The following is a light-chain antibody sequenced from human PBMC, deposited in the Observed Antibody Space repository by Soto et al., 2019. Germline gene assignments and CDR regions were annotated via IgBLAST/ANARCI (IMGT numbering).Light chain of an antibody. V-gene: IGLV2-8*01. J-gene: IGLJ1*01. CDR1: SSDVGGYNY. CDR2: EVS. CDR3: SSYAGSNNFV. Sequence: QSALTHPPSASGSPGQSVTISCTGTSSDVGGYNYVSWYQQHPGKAPKLMIYEVSERPSGVPDRFSGSKSSNTASLTVSGLQAEDEADYYCSSYAGSNNFVFGTGTRSPS.